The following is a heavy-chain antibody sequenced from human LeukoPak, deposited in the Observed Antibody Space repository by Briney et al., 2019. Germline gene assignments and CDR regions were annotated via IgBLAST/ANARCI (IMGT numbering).Heavy chain of an antibody. V-gene: IGHV4-61*01. CDR2: IYYSGST. Sequence: SETLSLTCTVSGGSFSSGSYYWSWIRQPPGTGLEWIGYIYYSGSTNYNPSLKSRVTISVDTSKNQFSLKLSSVTAADTAVYYCARLPSSSWYYFDYWGQGTLVTVSS. D-gene: IGHD6-13*01. CDR3: ARLPSSSWYYFDY. CDR1: GGSFSSGSYY. J-gene: IGHJ4*02.